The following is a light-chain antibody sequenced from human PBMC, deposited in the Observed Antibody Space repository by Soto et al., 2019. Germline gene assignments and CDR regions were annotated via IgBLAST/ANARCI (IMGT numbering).Light chain of an antibody. V-gene: IGKV3-15*01. J-gene: IGKJ5*01. Sequence: EIVMTQSPATLSMSPGERATLSCRASQSGGSSLAWYQQKPGQAPRLLISGVSTRATGVPARFSGSGAGTEFTLTISGLQFEDFSVCYCQQYNNWPPITCGQGTRLEIK. CDR2: GVS. CDR3: QQYNNWPPIT. CDR1: QSGGSS.